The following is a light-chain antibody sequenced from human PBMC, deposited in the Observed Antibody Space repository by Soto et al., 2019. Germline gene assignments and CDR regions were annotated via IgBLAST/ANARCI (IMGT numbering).Light chain of an antibody. CDR1: QDITNY. Sequence: DIQMTQSPSSLSASVGDRVTITCQASQDITNYLNWYQQKPGKAPKLLIYDASNLETGVPSRFSGAGSGTAFIFTISSLQPEDFATNYCQQYANVPITFGQGTRLEIK. J-gene: IGKJ5*01. V-gene: IGKV1-33*01. CDR2: DAS. CDR3: QQYANVPIT.